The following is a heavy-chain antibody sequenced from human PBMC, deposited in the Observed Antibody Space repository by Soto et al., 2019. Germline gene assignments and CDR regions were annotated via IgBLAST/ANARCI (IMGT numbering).Heavy chain of an antibody. Sequence: ASVKVSCKASGYTFTGYYRHWGRQAPGQGLEWMGWINPNSGGANYAQKFQGWVTMHRDTSISTAYMQLNRLRSDDTAVYYCARSVGTTQLFDYWRQGTLVTVSS. J-gene: IGHJ4*02. CDR3: ARSVGTTQLFDY. V-gene: IGHV1-2*04. CDR1: GYTFTGYY. CDR2: INPNSGGA. D-gene: IGHD1-26*01.